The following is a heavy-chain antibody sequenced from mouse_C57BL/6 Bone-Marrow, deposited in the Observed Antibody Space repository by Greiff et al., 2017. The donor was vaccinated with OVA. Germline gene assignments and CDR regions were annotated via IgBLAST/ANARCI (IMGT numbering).Heavy chain of an antibody. CDR2: IDPSDSET. V-gene: IGHV1-52*01. Sequence: VQLQQPGAELVRPGSSVKLSCKASGYTFTSYWMHWVKQRPIQGLEWIGNIDPSDSETHYNQKFKDKATLTVDKSSSTAYMQLSSLTSEDSAVYYCARRESWYYDVWGTGTTVTVSS. CDR1: GYTFTSYW. CDR3: ARRESWYYDV. J-gene: IGHJ1*03.